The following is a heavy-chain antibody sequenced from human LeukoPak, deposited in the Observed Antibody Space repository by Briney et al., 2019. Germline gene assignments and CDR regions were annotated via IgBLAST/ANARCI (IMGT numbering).Heavy chain of an antibody. V-gene: IGHV1-2*06. CDR1: GYTFTAYY. Sequence: ASVKVSCTASGYTFTAYYMHWVRQAPGQGLEWMGRINPDRGGTNYAQKFQGRVTMTRDKSISTAYMELTSLRSEDTAVYYCARGPYDYVWGNYRYTGDAFDIWGHGTVVTVSS. J-gene: IGHJ3*02. D-gene: IGHD3-16*02. CDR3: ARGPYDYVWGNYRYTGDAFDI. CDR2: INPDRGGT.